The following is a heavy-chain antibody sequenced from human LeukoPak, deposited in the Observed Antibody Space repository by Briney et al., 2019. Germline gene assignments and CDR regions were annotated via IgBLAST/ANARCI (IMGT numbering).Heavy chain of an antibody. CDR2: INSGGSSI. CDR3: ARDPLRGDGYTFDS. J-gene: IGHJ4*02. CDR1: GFTFSDYY. V-gene: IGHV3-11*04. D-gene: IGHD2-21*01. Sequence: GGSLRLSCAASGFTFSDYYMRWIRQAPGKGLEWVSFINSGGSSIYYADSVKGRFTISSDNAKKLLFLQMNSLRAEDTAVYYCARDPLRGDGYTFDSWGQGTLVTVSS.